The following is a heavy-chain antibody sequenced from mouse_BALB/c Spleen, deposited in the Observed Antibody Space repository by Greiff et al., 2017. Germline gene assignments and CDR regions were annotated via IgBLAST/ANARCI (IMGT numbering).Heavy chain of an antibody. D-gene: IGHD1-2*01. V-gene: IGHV5-12-2*01. J-gene: IGHJ2*01. Sequence: EVQRVESGGGLVQPGGSLKLSCAASGFTFSSYTMSWVRQTPEKRLEWVAYISNGGGSNYYPDTVKGRFTISRDNAKNSLYLQMSSLKSEDTAMYYCARTSLLRTCYFDVWGEGTTLTVSS. CDR2: ISNGGGSN. CDR1: GFTFSSYT. CDR3: ARTSLLRTCYFDV.